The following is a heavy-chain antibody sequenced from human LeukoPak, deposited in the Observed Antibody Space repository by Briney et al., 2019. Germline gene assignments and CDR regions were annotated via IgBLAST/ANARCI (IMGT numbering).Heavy chain of an antibody. D-gene: IGHD1-7*01. J-gene: IGHJ4*02. Sequence: GGSLRLSCAASGFTFNRYWMSWVRQAPGKGLEWVANIEEDGSRKEYVNSVKGRFTISRDNAKNSLYLQMNSLRAEDTAVYYCARDGDYNWNYRSGFDCWGQGTLVTVSS. V-gene: IGHV3-7*01. CDR2: IEEDGSRK. CDR3: ARDGDYNWNYRSGFDC. CDR1: GFTFNRYW.